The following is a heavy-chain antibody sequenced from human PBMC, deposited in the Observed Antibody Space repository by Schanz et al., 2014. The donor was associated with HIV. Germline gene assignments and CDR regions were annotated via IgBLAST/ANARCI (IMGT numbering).Heavy chain of an antibody. J-gene: IGHJ4*02. Sequence: QVQLVQSGAEVQKPGSSVKVFCRASGGTFINYAFSWVRQAPGQGLEWMGGIIPLFGTSNYAQKFQGRATITADESTSTAYMELSSLRSEDTAVYYCARDSPVAAGTLDYWGQGTLVTVSP. CDR1: GGTFINYA. CDR3: ARDSPVAAGTLDY. V-gene: IGHV1-69*01. CDR2: IIPLFGTS. D-gene: IGHD6-13*01.